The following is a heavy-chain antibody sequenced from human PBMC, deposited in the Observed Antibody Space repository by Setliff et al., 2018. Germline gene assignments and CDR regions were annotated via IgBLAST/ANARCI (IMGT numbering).Heavy chain of an antibody. D-gene: IGHD3-9*01. CDR2: IGHTGSI. CDR1: GYSISSGYI. CDR3: ARGDYDILTGYAQDDALGADAFDI. Sequence: PSETLSLTCTVSGYSISSGYIWGWIRQPPGKGLEWVGNIGHTGSINYNPSLKSRLTISRDTSKNQVSLKLNSVTATDTAVYYCARGDYDILTGYAQDDALGADAFDIWGQGTMVTVSS. V-gene: IGHV4-38-2*02. J-gene: IGHJ3*02.